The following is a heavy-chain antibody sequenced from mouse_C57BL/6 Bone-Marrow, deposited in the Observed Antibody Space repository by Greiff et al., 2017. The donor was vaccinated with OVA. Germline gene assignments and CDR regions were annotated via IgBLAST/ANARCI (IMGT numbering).Heavy chain of an antibody. D-gene: IGHD2-1*01. CDR1: GYTFTSFG. V-gene: IGHV1-81*01. J-gene: IGHJ4*01. CDR2: IYPRSGNT. Sequence: QVQLKESGAELARPGASVKLSCKASGYTFTSFGISWVKQRTGQGLEWIGEIYPRSGNTYYNEKFKGKATLTADKSSSTAYMELRSLTSEDSAVYFCASPLPYYAMDYWGQGTSVTVSS. CDR3: ASPLPYYAMDY.